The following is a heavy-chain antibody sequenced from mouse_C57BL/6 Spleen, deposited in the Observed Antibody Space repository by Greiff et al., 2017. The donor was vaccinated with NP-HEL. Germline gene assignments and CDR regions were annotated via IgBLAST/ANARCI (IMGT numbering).Heavy chain of an antibody. Sequence: QVQLQQPGAELVKPGASVKLSCKASGCTFTSYWMHWVKQRPGRGLEWIGRIDPNSGGTKYNEKFKSKATLTVDKPSSTAYMQLSSLTSEDSAVYYCASQRITTVVAPFDYWGQGTTLTVSS. CDR2: IDPNSGGT. J-gene: IGHJ2*01. CDR3: ASQRITTVVAPFDY. V-gene: IGHV1-72*01. D-gene: IGHD1-1*01. CDR1: GCTFTSYW.